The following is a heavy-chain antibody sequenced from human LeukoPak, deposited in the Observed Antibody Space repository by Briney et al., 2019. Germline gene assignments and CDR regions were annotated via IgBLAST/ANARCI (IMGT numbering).Heavy chain of an antibody. V-gene: IGHV3-33*01. Sequence: GGSLRLSCAASGFTFSSYGMHWVRQAPGKGLEWVAVIWYDGSNKYYADSVKGRFTISRDNSKNTLYLQMNSLRAEDTAVYYCARDEYQLPNDYWGQGTLVTVSS. CDR1: GFTFSSYG. D-gene: IGHD2-2*01. CDR2: IWYDGSNK. CDR3: ARDEYQLPNDY. J-gene: IGHJ4*02.